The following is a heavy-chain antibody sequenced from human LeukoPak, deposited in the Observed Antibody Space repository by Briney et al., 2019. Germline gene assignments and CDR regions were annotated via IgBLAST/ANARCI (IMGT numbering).Heavy chain of an antibody. Sequence: GGSLRLSCAASGFTFDDYTMHWVRQAPGKGLEWVSLISWDGGSTYYADSVKGRFTISRDNSKNSLYLQMNSLRTEDTALYYCAKDGYSSGHHYYYYYYMDVWGKGTTVTVSS. CDR2: ISWDGGST. D-gene: IGHD6-19*01. CDR3: AKDGYSSGHHYYYYYYMDV. V-gene: IGHV3-43*01. J-gene: IGHJ6*03. CDR1: GFTFDDYT.